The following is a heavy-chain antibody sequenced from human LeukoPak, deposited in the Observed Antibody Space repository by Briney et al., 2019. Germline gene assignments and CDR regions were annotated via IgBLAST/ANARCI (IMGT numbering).Heavy chain of an antibody. Sequence: GGSLRLSCAASGFTVSSNYMSWVRQAPGKGLEWVSVIYSGGSTYYADSVKGRFTISRDNSKNTLYLQMNSLRAEDTAVYYCAREWQDGYYFDYWGQGTLDTVSS. CDR1: GFTVSSNY. V-gene: IGHV3-66*01. CDR3: AREWQDGYYFDY. CDR2: IYSGGST. J-gene: IGHJ4*02. D-gene: IGHD3-10*01.